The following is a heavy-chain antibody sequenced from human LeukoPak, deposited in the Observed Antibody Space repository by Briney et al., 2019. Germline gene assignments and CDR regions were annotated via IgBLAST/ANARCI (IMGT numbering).Heavy chain of an antibody. D-gene: IGHD3-22*01. CDR3: AKTKITLIVVANHISGALEI. CDR2: IYSGGST. V-gene: IGHV3-53*01. J-gene: IGHJ3*02. CDR1: GFTVRSNY. Sequence: GGSLRLSCAASGFTVRSNYVNWVRQAPGKGLEWVSVIYSGGSTYYAESVKGRFSISRDDSATTVFLQMNSLRVEDTAVYYCAKTKITLIVVANHISGALEIWGQGTMVTVSS.